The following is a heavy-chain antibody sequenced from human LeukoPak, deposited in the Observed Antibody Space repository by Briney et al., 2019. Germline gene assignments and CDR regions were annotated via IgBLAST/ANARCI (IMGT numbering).Heavy chain of an antibody. J-gene: IGHJ4*02. CDR2: IHYSGST. D-gene: IGHD3-9*01. CDR1: GGSISSGSYY. Sequence: SETLSLTCTVSGGSISSGSYYWSWIRQPPGKGLEWIGYIHYSGSTNYNPSLKSRVTISVDKSKNQFSLNLSSVTAADTAVYYCARRKKKGRYFDWFPFDYWGQGTLVTVSS. V-gene: IGHV4-61*05. CDR3: ARRKKKGRYFDWFPFDY.